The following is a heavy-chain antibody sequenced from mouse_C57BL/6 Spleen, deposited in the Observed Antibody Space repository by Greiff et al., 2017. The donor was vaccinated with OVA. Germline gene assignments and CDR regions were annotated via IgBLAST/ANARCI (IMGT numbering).Heavy chain of an antibody. D-gene: IGHD1-1*01. CDR2: ISSGSSTI. CDR3: ARWDYGSSYDYAMDY. CDR1: GFTFSDYG. Sequence: EVQVVESGGGLVKPGGSLKLSCAASGFTFSDYGMHWVRQAPEKGLEWVAYISSGSSTIYYADTVKGRFTISRDNAKNTLFLQMTSLRSEDTAMYYCARWDYGSSYDYAMDYWGQGTSVTVSS. J-gene: IGHJ4*01. V-gene: IGHV5-17*01.